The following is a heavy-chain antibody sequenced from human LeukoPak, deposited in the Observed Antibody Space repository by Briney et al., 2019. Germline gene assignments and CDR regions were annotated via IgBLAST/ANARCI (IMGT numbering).Heavy chain of an antibody. V-gene: IGHV4-30-4*07. J-gene: IGHJ4*02. CDR1: GVAISRGGYA. CDR2: IYHSGTT. Sequence: NPSETLSLTCAVSGVAISRGGYAWNWIRQPPGKGLEWIAYIYHSGTTYYNPSLKSRATISVDTSKNQFSLKLSSVTAADTAVYYCARARSSGYPDYWGQGTLVTVSS. D-gene: IGHD3-22*01. CDR3: ARARSSGYPDY.